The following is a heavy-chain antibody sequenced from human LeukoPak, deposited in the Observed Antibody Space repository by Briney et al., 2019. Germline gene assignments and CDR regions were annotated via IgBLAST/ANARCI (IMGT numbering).Heavy chain of an antibody. J-gene: IGHJ3*01. CDR1: GFTFDIYA. V-gene: IGHV3-43D*03. CDR3: ARRVAYCAGDCTSGGFGL. Sequence: SGESLRLSCGASGFTFDIYAMHWVRQAPGKDLEWVSLISWDGGSSYYADSVKGRFTTSRDNSKNSLYLQMNSLSPEDTALYYCARRVAYCAGDCTSGGFGLWGQGTMVTVSS. CDR2: ISWDGGSS. D-gene: IGHD2-21*02.